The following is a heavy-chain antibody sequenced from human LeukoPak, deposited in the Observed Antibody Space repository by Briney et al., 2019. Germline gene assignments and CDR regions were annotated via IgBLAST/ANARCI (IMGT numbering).Heavy chain of an antibody. CDR2: IYTSGST. Sequence: SETLSLTCAVSGYSISSGYYWSWIRQPAGKGLEWIGRIYTSGSTNYNPSLKSRVTISVDTSKNQFSLKLSSVTAADTAVYYCARVTCSSTSCLFDYWGQRTLVTVSS. J-gene: IGHJ4*02. CDR1: GYSISSGYY. D-gene: IGHD2-2*01. CDR3: ARVTCSSTSCLFDY. V-gene: IGHV4-61*02.